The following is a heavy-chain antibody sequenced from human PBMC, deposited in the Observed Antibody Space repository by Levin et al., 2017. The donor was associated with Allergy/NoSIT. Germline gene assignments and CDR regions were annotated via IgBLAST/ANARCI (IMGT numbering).Heavy chain of an antibody. CDR2: ISYDGSNK. D-gene: IGHD3-10*01. Sequence: GGSLRLSCAASGFTFSSYGMHWVRQAPGKGLEWVAVISYDGSNKYYADSVKGRFTISRDNSKNTLYLQMNSLRAEDTAVYYCAKDRDPDYWGQGTLVTVSS. CDR1: GFTFSSYG. V-gene: IGHV3-30*18. CDR3: AKDRDPDY. J-gene: IGHJ4*02.